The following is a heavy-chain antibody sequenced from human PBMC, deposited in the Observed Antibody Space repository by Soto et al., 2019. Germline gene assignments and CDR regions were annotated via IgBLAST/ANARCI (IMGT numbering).Heavy chain of an antibody. D-gene: IGHD1-26*01. J-gene: IGHJ4*02. Sequence: QVQLVQSGAEVKKPGASVKVSCKASGYTFTSNDINWVRQATGQGLEWMGWMNPDSGETGYARKFQGRVTMTRNTSISTGDMELRSLRSEDTAVYFCARGQVWEQDYWGQGTLVTVSS. CDR3: ARGQVWEQDY. CDR2: MNPDSGET. CDR1: GYTFTSND. V-gene: IGHV1-8*01.